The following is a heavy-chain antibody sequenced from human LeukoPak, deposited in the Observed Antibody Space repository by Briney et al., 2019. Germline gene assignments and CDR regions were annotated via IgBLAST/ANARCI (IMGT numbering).Heavy chain of an antibody. CDR2: ISNSGGAK. J-gene: IGHJ6*02. D-gene: IGHD2-15*01. CDR3: ARDRSWGSGYNYGMDV. V-gene: IGHV3-48*01. Sequence: GGSLRLSCAASGSTFSSYSMNWVRQAPGKGLEWVSYISNSGGAKYYAESVKGRFTISRDNSKNTLYLQMNSLRAEDTAVYYCARDRSWGSGYNYGMDVWGQGTTVTVSS. CDR1: GSTFSSYS.